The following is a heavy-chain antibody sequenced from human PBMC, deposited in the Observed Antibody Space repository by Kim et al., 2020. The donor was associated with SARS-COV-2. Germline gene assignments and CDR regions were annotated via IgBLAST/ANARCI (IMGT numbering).Heavy chain of an antibody. V-gene: IGHV3-48*03. Sequence: GGSLRLSCAVSGFTFDIYEMSWIRQAPGKGLEWISFISDDGNTKYHADSVRGRFTISRATANTSLHLQMNNLRVEDTAVYYCARAPYFYDSSGYYQLKYFDLWGRGALVTVSS. CDR1: GFTFDIYE. J-gene: IGHJ2*01. CDR3: ARAPYFYDSSGYYQLKYFDL. D-gene: IGHD3-22*01. CDR2: ISDDGNTK.